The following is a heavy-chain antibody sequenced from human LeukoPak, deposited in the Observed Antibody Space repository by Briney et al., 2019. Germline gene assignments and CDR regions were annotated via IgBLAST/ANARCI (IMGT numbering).Heavy chain of an antibody. CDR1: GFTFSNYW. D-gene: IGHD6-13*01. CDR2: INSDGSST. Sequence: GGSLRLSCAASGFTFSNYWMHWVRQAPGKGLVWVSRINSDGSSTSYAASVKGRFTISRDNAKNTLYLQMDSLRAEDTAVYHCARDGSTWANWFDPWGQGTLVTVSS. V-gene: IGHV3-74*01. CDR3: ARDGSTWANWFDP. J-gene: IGHJ5*02.